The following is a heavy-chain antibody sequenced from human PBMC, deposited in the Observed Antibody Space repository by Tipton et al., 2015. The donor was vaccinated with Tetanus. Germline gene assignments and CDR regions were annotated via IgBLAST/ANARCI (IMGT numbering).Heavy chain of an antibody. CDR1: GYTFTSYA. CDR2: INAGNGNT. D-gene: IGHD6-19*01. V-gene: IGHV1-3*01. J-gene: IGHJ2*01. Sequence: QLVQSGAEVKKPGASVKVSCKASGYTFTSYAMHWVRQAPGQRLEWMGWINAGNGNTKYSQKFQGRVTITRDTSASTAYMELSSLRSEDTAVYYCARGSRSGDENWYFDLWGRGTLVTVSS. CDR3: ARGSRSGDENWYFDL.